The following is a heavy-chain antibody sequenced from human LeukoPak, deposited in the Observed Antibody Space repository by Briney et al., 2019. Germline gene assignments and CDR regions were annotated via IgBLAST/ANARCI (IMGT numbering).Heavy chain of an antibody. CDR1: GGSISSYY. V-gene: IGHV4-4*09. D-gene: IGHD4-17*01. CDR2: IYSSGST. J-gene: IGHJ6*03. CDR3: ASTTTTYYSYFYYYMGV. Sequence: SETLSLTCTASGGSISSYYWSWIRQPPGKGLEWIGYIYSSGSTNYNPSLNSRVTISVDTSKNQFSLKLTSVTAADTAVYYCASTTTTYYSYFYYYMGVWGKGTTVTVSS.